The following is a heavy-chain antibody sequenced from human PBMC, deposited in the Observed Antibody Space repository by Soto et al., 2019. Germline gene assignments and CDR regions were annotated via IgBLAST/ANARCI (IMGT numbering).Heavy chain of an antibody. CDR1: AGTFSDST. CDR2: IIPIFDTA. V-gene: IGHV1-69*01. J-gene: IGHJ6*02. CDR3: ARNGTLAGYSYGMDV. D-gene: IGHD1-1*01. Sequence: QVQLVQSGADLRKPGSSVKVSCKASAGTFSDSTINWVRQAPGQRLEWMGGIIPIFDTANYAEKFQGRVTITADESTSTSFMEVSSLRSEDTAVYYCARNGTLAGYSYGMDVWGQGTMVTVSS.